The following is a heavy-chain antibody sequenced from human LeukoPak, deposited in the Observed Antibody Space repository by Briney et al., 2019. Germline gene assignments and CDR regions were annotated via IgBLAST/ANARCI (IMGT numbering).Heavy chain of an antibody. Sequence: PGGSLRLSCAASGFTFSDYYMSWIRQAPGKGLEWVSYISSSGSTIYYADSVKGRLTISRDNAKNSLYLQMNSLRAEDTAVYYCARDYDFWSGHQGFDPWGQGTLVTVSP. CDR3: ARDYDFWSGHQGFDP. CDR1: GFTFSDYY. CDR2: ISSSGSTI. V-gene: IGHV3-11*01. D-gene: IGHD3-3*01. J-gene: IGHJ5*02.